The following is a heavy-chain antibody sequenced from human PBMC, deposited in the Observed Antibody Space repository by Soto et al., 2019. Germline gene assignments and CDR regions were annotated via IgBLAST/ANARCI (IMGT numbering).Heavy chain of an antibody. CDR2: INSDGSST. V-gene: IGHV3-74*01. Sequence: GGSLRLSCAASGFTFRSYSMNWVRQAPGKGLVWVSRINSDGSSTSYADSVKGRFTISRDNAKNTLYLQMNSLRAEDTAVYYCARDPRPGDSGAFYYYYGMDVWGQGTTVTVSS. CDR1: GFTFRSYS. J-gene: IGHJ6*02. D-gene: IGHD3-10*01. CDR3: ARDPRPGDSGAFYYYYGMDV.